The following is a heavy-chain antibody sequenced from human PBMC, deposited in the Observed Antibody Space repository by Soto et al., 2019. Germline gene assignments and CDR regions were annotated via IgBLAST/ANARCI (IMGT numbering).Heavy chain of an antibody. CDR1: GGSISPYY. V-gene: IGHV4-59*12. J-gene: IGHJ6*02. Sequence: PSETLSLTCTVSGGSISPYYWSWIRQPPGKGLEWIGYVYYSGNTNYNPSLESRVTISVDTSKNQFSLKLSSVTAADTAVYYCARVVPAAINYYYGMDVWGQGTTVTVSS. CDR2: VYYSGNT. D-gene: IGHD2-2*01. CDR3: ARVVPAAINYYYGMDV.